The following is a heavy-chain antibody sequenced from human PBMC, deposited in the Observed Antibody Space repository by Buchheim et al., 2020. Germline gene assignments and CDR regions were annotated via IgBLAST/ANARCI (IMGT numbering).Heavy chain of an antibody. D-gene: IGHD4/OR15-4a*01. Sequence: QVQLVESGGGVVQPGRSLRLSCAASGFTFSSYGMHWVRQAPGKGLEWVAGIWYDGSNKYYADSVKGRFTISRDNSKNTLYLQMNSLRAEDTAVYYCARGGADFDYWGQGTL. CDR3: ARGGADFDY. CDR1: GFTFSSYG. CDR2: IWYDGSNK. V-gene: IGHV3-33*01. J-gene: IGHJ4*02.